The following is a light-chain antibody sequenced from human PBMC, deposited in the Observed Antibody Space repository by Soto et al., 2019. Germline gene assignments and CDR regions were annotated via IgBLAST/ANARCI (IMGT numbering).Light chain of an antibody. Sequence: DIQMTQSPSSLSASVGDRVTITCQASQDISNYLNWYQQKPGKAPKLLIYDASNLETGVQSRFSGSGSGTEFTLTISSLKPEDFATYSCQQYYISWSFGQGTKVDIK. J-gene: IGKJ1*01. CDR2: DAS. V-gene: IGKV1-33*01. CDR1: QDISNY. CDR3: QQYYISWS.